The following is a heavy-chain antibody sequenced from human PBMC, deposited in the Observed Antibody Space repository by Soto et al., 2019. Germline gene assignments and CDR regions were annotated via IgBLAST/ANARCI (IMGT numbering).Heavy chain of an antibody. CDR2: IYPGDSDT. D-gene: IGHD2-2*02. J-gene: IGHJ4*02. CDR1: GYSFTSYW. CDR3: ARLVDRDCSSTSCYTIEFDY. Sequence: LGESLKISCKGSGYSFTSYWIGWVRQMPGKGLEWMGIIYPGDSDTRYSPSFQGQVTISADKSISTAYLQWSSLKASDTAMYYCARLVDRDCSSTSCYTIEFDYWGQGTLVTVSS. V-gene: IGHV5-51*01.